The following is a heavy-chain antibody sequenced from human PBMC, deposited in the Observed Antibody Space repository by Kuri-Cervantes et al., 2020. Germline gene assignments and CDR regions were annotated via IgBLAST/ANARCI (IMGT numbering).Heavy chain of an antibody. CDR1: GGSISSGDYY. Sequence: LRLSCTVSGGSISSGDYYWSWIRQPPGKGLEWIGYIYYSGSTYYNPSLKSRVTISVDTSKNQFSLKLSSVTAADTAVYYCASSSRYYDSSGYYSGDWFDPWGQGTLVTVSS. J-gene: IGHJ5*02. D-gene: IGHD3-22*01. CDR3: ASSSRYYDSSGYYSGDWFDP. CDR2: IYYSGST. V-gene: IGHV4-30-4*01.